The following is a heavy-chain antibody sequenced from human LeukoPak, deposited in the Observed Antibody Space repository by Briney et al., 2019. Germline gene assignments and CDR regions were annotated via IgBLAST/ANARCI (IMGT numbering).Heavy chain of an antibody. V-gene: IGHV1-69*06. CDR1: GGTFSSYA. CDR2: IIPIFGTA. CDR3: AREGNGDYAGEAYYFDY. J-gene: IGHJ4*02. D-gene: IGHD4-17*01. Sequence: SVKVSCKASGGTFSSYAISWVRQAPGQGLEWMGGIIPIFGTANYAQKFQGSVTITADKSTSTAYMELSSLRSEDTAVYYCAREGNGDYAGEAYYFDYWGQGTLVTVSS.